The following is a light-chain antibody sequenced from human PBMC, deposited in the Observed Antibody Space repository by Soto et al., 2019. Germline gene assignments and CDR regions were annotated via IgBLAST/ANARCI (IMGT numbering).Light chain of an antibody. V-gene: IGKV3-11*01. Sequence: EIVLTQSPATLSLSPWERATLSCRASQSVSRHLAWYQQKPGQAPRLLIYDASNRATGIPARFSGSGSGTDFTLTISSLVPEDFAVYYCQQRSNWPLTFGPGTKVDIK. J-gene: IGKJ3*01. CDR2: DAS. CDR1: QSVSRH. CDR3: QQRSNWPLT.